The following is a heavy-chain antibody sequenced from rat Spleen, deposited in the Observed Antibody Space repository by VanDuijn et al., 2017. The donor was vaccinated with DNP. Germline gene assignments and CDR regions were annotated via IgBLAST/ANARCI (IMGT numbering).Heavy chain of an antibody. CDR1: GLSLSENG. D-gene: IGHD5-1*01. V-gene: IGHV2-32*01. J-gene: IGHJ4*01. CDR2: MWSDGDT. CDR3: ARDPAWGYAMDA. Sequence: QVHLKESGPGLVQPSQTLSLTCTVSGLSLSENGISWIRQPPGKGLEWMGVMWSDGDTSYNSALKSRLSISRDTSKSQVFLKMNSLQTEDTATYYCARDPAWGYAMDAWGQGTSVTVSS.